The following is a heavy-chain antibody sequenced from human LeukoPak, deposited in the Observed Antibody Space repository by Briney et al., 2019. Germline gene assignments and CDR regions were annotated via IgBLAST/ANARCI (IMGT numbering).Heavy chain of an antibody. D-gene: IGHD3-22*01. V-gene: IGHV3-23*01. Sequence: GALRLSCAASGFTFSSYAMSWVRQAPGKGLEWVSAISGSGGSTYYADSVKGRFTISRDNSKNTLYLQMNSLRAEDTAVYYCAKDQYYYDISGYPYDYWGQGTLVTVSS. CDR2: ISGSGGST. J-gene: IGHJ4*02. CDR3: AKDQYYYDISGYPYDY. CDR1: GFTFSSYA.